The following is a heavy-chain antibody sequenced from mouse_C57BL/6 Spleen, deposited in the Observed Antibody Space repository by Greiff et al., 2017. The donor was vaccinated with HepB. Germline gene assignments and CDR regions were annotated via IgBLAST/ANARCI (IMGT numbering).Heavy chain of an antibody. V-gene: IGHV1-61*01. CDR3: ARSDYGYGAY. J-gene: IGHJ3*01. D-gene: IGHD2-2*01. CDR2: IYPSDSET. CDR1: GYTFTSYW. Sequence: QVQLQQPGAELVRPGSSVKLSCKASGYTFTSYWMDWVKQRPGQGLEWIGNIYPSDSETHYNQKFKDKATWTVDKSSSTAYMQLSSLTSEDSAVYYCARSDYGYGAYWGQGTLVTVSA.